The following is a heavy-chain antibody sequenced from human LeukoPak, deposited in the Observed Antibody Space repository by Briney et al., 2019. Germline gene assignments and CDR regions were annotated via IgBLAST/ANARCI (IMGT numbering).Heavy chain of an antibody. J-gene: IGHJ4*02. Sequence: GGPLRLSCSASGFTFSSYAMHWVRQAPGKGLEYISAISSNGGSTYYADSVKGRFTISRDNSKNTPYLQMSSLRAEDTAVYYCVNGVVARGVDYWGQGTLVTVSS. CDR1: GFTFSSYA. CDR3: VNGVVARGVDY. V-gene: IGHV3-64D*09. D-gene: IGHD2-15*01. CDR2: ISSNGGST.